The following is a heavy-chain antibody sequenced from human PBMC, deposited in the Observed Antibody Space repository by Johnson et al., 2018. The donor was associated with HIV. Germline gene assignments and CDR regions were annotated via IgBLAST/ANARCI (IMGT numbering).Heavy chain of an antibody. J-gene: IGHJ3*02. CDR1: GFTFSRHA. V-gene: IGHV3-30-3*01. D-gene: IGHD2-8*02. CDR2: ISYAGANK. Sequence: QVQLVASGGGVVQPGRSLRLSCAASGFTFSRHAVHWVRLAPGRGLEWVALISYAGANKYYADSVKGRFTISRDNSKNTLYLQMNSLRDEDTAVYYCGRESTGAGTAFDTWGQGTMVTVSS. CDR3: GRESTGAGTAFDT.